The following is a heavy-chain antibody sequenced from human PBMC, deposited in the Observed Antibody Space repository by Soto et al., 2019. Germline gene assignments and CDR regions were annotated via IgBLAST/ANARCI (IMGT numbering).Heavy chain of an antibody. CDR2: IIPIFGTA. Sequence: QVQLVQSGAEVKKPGSSVKVSCKASGGTFSSYAISWVRPAPGQGLEWMGGIIPIFGTANYAQKFQGRVTITADESTSTAYMELSSLRSEDTAVYYCARDELGYYYDSSGLYGMDVWGQGTTVTVSS. J-gene: IGHJ6*02. D-gene: IGHD3-22*01. CDR1: GGTFSSYA. V-gene: IGHV1-69*01. CDR3: ARDELGYYYDSSGLYGMDV.